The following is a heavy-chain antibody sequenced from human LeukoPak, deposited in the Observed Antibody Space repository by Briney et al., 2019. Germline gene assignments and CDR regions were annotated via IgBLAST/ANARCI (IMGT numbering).Heavy chain of an antibody. V-gene: IGHV1-24*01. CDR2: FDPEDGET. CDR1: GYTLTELS. CDR3: GTAAGLDRAFDI. Sequence: ASVKVSCKVSGYTLTELSMHWLRQAPGKGLEWRGGFDPEDGETIYAQKFQGRVTMTEDTSTDTAYMELSSLRSEDTAVYYCGTAAGLDRAFDIWGQGTMVTVSS. J-gene: IGHJ3*02. D-gene: IGHD3-22*01.